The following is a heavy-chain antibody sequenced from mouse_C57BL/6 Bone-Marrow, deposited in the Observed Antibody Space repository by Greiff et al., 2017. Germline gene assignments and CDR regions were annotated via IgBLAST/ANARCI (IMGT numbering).Heavy chain of an antibody. V-gene: IGHV5-6*01. CDR2: ISSGGSYT. CDR3: ARHSHYYYDSSPCYDRDY. Sequence: EVQGVESGGDLVKPGGSLKLSCAVSGFTFSSYGMSWVRQTPDKRLEWVATISSGGSYTYYPDSVKGRFTISSGSVKNTLYLQMSSLKSEDTAMYYCARHSHYYYDSSPCYDRDYWDQGTSVTVSS. J-gene: IGHJ4*01. D-gene: IGHD1-1*01. CDR1: GFTFSSYG.